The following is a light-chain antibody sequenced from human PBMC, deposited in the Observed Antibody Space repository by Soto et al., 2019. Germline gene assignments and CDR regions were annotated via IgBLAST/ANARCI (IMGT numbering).Light chain of an antibody. Sequence: DIQMTQSPSSLSAYVGDRVTITCQASQSISSYLNWYQQKPGKAHKLLIYAASSLQSGVPSRFSGKGSGTDFTLTISNLQPEDFATYYCQQSYSTPLTFGGGTKVDIK. CDR1: QSISSY. CDR3: QQSYSTPLT. V-gene: IGKV1-39*01. CDR2: AAS. J-gene: IGKJ4*01.